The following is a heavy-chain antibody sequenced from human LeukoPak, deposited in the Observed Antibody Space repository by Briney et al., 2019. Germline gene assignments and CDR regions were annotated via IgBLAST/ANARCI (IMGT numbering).Heavy chain of an antibody. CDR1: GYTFTRYG. J-gene: IGHJ4*02. CDR2: ISAHNGNT. CDR3: ARERAYCGGDCYPRLDY. V-gene: IGHV1-18*01. D-gene: IGHD2-21*02. Sequence: ASVKVSCKASGYTFTRYGISWVRQAPGQGLEWMGWISAHNGNTKYAQKLQGRVTMTTDTSTSTAYMELRSLRSDDTAVYYCARERAYCGGDCYPRLDYWGQGTLVTVSS.